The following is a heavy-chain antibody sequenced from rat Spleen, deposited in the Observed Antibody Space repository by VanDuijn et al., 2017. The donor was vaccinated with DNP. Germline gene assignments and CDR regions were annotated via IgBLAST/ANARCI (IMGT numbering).Heavy chain of an antibody. Sequence: EVQLVESGGGLVQPGRSLKLSCAASGFTFSDYDMAWVRQAPKKGLEWVTTINYDGRSTYYRDSVKGRFTISRDNANSTLYLQMDSLRSEDTATYYCARGPYWGQGVMVTVSS. CDR2: INYDGRST. V-gene: IGHV5-7*01. CDR1: GFTFSDYD. CDR3: ARGPY. J-gene: IGHJ2*01.